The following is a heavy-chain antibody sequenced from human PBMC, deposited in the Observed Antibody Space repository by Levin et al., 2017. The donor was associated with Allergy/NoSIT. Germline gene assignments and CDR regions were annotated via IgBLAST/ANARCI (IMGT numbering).Heavy chain of an antibody. D-gene: IGHD2-8*02. CDR3: ASHPRYNTYWQALDF. V-gene: IGHV4-61*01. CDR2: IYYSGST. Sequence: SETLSLTCTVSNGSVSSGSYYWTWIRQPPGKGLEWIGYIYYSGSTNYNPSLKSRVTISLDTSKNQFSLKLSSVTAADTAVYYCASHPRYNTYWQALDFWGQGTLVTVSS. J-gene: IGHJ4*02. CDR1: NGSVSSGSYY.